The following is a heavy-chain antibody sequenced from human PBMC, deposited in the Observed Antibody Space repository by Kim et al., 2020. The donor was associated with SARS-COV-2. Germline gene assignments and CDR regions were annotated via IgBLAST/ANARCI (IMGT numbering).Heavy chain of an antibody. CDR2: IYSGGSST. D-gene: IGHD5-12*01. Sequence: GGSLRLSCAASGFTFSSYAMSWVRQAPGKGLEWVSVIYSGGSSTYYADSVKGRFTISRDNSKNTLYLQMNSLRAEDTAVYYCATRGYDSPFVYWGQGTLVTVSS. CDR1: GFTFSSYA. CDR3: ATRGYDSPFVY. V-gene: IGHV3-23*03. J-gene: IGHJ4*02.